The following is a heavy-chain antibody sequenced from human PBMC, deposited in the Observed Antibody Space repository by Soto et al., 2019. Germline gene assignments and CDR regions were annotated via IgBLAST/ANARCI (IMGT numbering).Heavy chain of an antibody. J-gene: IGHJ3*02. Sequence: ASVKVSCKASGYTYTSYAMHWVRQAPGQRLEWMGWISAYNGNTNYAQKLQGRVTMTTDTSTSTAYMELRSLRSDDTAVYYCARDLPFGSGSPPGAFDIWGQGTMVTVSS. V-gene: IGHV1-18*01. D-gene: IGHD1-26*01. CDR2: ISAYNGNT. CDR3: ARDLPFGSGSPPGAFDI. CDR1: GYTYTSYA.